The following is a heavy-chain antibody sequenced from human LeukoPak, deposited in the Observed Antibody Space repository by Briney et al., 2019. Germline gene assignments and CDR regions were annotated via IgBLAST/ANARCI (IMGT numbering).Heavy chain of an antibody. CDR3: ARRKGSSTKFWFDP. CDR1: GESFSGYY. Sequence: SETLSLTCAVYGESFSGYYWSWIRQPPGKGLEWIGEINHSGSTNYNPSLKSRVTISVGTSKNQFSLKLSSVIAADTAVYYCARRKGSSTKFWFDPWGQGTLVTVSS. V-gene: IGHV4-34*01. D-gene: IGHD6-13*01. J-gene: IGHJ5*02. CDR2: INHSGST.